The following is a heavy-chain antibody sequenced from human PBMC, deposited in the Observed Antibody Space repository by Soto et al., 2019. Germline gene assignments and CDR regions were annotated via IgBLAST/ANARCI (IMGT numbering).Heavy chain of an antibody. V-gene: IGHV3-53*01. CDR3: AREAPMDV. CDR1: GFTVSSKY. Sequence: GGSLRLSCAASGFTVSSKYMSWVRQAPGKGLEWISVIWSAGLIYYADSVRGRSTISRDISKNILYLEMTSLRADDTAVYYCAREAPMDVWGQGTTVTVSS. CDR2: IWSAGLI. J-gene: IGHJ6*02.